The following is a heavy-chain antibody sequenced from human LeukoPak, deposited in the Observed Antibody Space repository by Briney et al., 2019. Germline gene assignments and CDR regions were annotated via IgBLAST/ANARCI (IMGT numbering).Heavy chain of an antibody. CDR1: EFTFSSYA. Sequence: GGSLRLSCAASEFTFSSYAMSWVRQAPGKGLEWVSAISGSGGSTYYADSVKGRFTISRDNSKNTLYLQMNSLRAEDTAVYYCAKDLGDIVVVPAAHPLFDYWGQGTLVTVSS. J-gene: IGHJ4*02. CDR2: ISGSGGST. CDR3: AKDLGDIVVVPAAHPLFDY. D-gene: IGHD2-2*01. V-gene: IGHV3-23*01.